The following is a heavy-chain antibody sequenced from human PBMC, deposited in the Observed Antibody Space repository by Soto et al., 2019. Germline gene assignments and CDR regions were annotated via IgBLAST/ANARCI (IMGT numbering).Heavy chain of an antibody. Sequence: PGGSLRLSCAASGFTFSSYWMSWVRQAPGKGLEWVANIKQDGSEKYYVDSVKGRFTISRDNAKNSLYLQMNSLRAEDTAVYYWGRDPAAGRYHYMDVGRKGTTYTVSS. D-gene: IGHD6-25*01. CDR2: IKQDGSEK. V-gene: IGHV3-7*01. J-gene: IGHJ6*03. CDR3: GRDPAAGRYHYMDV. CDR1: GFTFSSYW.